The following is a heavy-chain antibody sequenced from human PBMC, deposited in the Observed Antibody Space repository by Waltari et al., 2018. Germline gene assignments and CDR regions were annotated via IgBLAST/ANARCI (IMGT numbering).Heavy chain of an antibody. J-gene: IGHJ4*02. D-gene: IGHD2-21*01. V-gene: IGHV4-61*02. CDR3: ARSAYCDGSTACDLVAS. CDR2: FHTSGST. CDR1: GGSIRSGQYY. Sequence: QVQLQESGPGLVEPSQTLSLTCTVSGGSIRSGQYYWGWIRQPAGTGLEWIGRFHTSGSTEYSPSLRSRVTISIDTSKNQLSLRLTSVTAADTAVYYCARSAYCDGSTACDLVASWGQGKLVTISP.